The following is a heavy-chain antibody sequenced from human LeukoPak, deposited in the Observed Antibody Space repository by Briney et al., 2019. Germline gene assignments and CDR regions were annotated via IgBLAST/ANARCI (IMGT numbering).Heavy chain of an antibody. CDR3: ARAPSTGTVDS. J-gene: IGHJ4*02. D-gene: IGHD2-2*01. CDR2: INQGGGGT. CDR1: GFTFSNFW. V-gene: IGHV3-7*04. Sequence: GGSLQLSCAASGFTFSNFWMSWVRQAPGKGLEWVANINQGGGGTYYVDAVKGRFTISRDNAENSLYLQMNSLGAEDTAVYYCARAPSTGTVDSWGQGTLVTVSS.